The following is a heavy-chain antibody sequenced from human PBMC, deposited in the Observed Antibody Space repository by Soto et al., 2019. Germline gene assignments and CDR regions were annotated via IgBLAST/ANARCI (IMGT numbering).Heavy chain of an antibody. J-gene: IGHJ3*01. Sequence: EAQLVESGEGLVRPGGPLRLSCAVSGFSVSTNFMNWVRQAPGREPQWVAVLYPGPGTYYADSVQGRFIISRDDSTNTLFLHLTNMRAEDTAVYYCARQCDGDCSNAFPLWGQGTMVTVSS. CDR1: GFSVSTNF. CDR3: ARQCDGDCSNAFPL. V-gene: IGHV3-66*04. D-gene: IGHD2-21*01. CDR2: LYPGPGT.